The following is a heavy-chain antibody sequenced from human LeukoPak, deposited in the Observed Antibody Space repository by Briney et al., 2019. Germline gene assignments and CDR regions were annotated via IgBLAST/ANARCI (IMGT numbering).Heavy chain of an antibody. J-gene: IGHJ5*02. CDR2: IHHSGNS. D-gene: IGHD7-27*01. CDR3: TRGHWGLQS. V-gene: IGHV4-59*02. CDR1: GASVTDYY. Sequence: SETLSLTCTVSGASVTDYYWGWIRQSPGKGLEWISYIHHSGNSDYNPSLRSRVTTSLDTSKNQFSLNLISVTAADTAVYYCTRGHWGLQSWSQGTLVTVSS.